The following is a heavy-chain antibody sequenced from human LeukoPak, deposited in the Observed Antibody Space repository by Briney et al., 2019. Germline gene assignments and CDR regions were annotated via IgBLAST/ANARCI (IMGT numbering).Heavy chain of an antibody. J-gene: IGHJ4*02. Sequence: PSVKVPCEASGYSFTSYHIAWVRQAPGRGLEWMGWIAAYNGIPNYAENLQGRVTLTIDTSTSTAYMELRSLRSDDTAVYYCARDHSGFHFDYWGQGTLVTVSS. CDR1: GYSFTSYH. D-gene: IGHD3-10*01. CDR2: IAAYNGIP. CDR3: ARDHSGFHFDY. V-gene: IGHV1-18*01.